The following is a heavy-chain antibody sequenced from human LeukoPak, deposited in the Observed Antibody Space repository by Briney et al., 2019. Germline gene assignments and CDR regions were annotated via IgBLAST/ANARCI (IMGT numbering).Heavy chain of an antibody. CDR2: INPNTGGT. Sequence: GASVKVSYKASGYTGYYMHWVRQAHGQGLEWMGWINPNTGGTNYAQKFQGRVTMTRDTSTSTAYMELSRLTSDDTAVYYCARDRYSYYLEYWGQGTLVTVSS. D-gene: IGHD2-15*01. V-gene: IGHV1-2*02. CDR1: GYTGYY. J-gene: IGHJ4*02. CDR3: ARDRYSYYLEY.